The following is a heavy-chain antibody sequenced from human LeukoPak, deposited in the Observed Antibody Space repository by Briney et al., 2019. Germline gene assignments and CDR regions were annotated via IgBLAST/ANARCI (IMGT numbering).Heavy chain of an antibody. CDR3: ARDADIVATTLRHAGFDY. Sequence: GGSLRLSCAASGFTFSSYAMHRVRQAPGKGLEWVAVISYDGSNKYYADSVKGRFTISRDNSKNTLYLQMNSLRAEDTAVYYCARDADIVATTLRHAGFDYWGQGTLVTVSS. J-gene: IGHJ4*02. CDR2: ISYDGSNK. D-gene: IGHD5-12*01. V-gene: IGHV3-30*01. CDR1: GFTFSSYA.